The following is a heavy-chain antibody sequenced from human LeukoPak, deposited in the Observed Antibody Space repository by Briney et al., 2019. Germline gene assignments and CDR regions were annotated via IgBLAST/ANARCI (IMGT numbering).Heavy chain of an antibody. J-gene: IGHJ3*02. D-gene: IGHD6-6*01. CDR3: ATTQLISAYAFEI. CDR1: GFTFSRYW. CDR2: INGGGSST. Sequence: GGSLRLSCVASGFTFSRYWMHWVREAPGKGLVWVSRINGGGSSTTYADPVKGRFTISRDNTKNTLYLELNSLRAEDSAIYYCATTQLISAYAFEIWGQGTMVTVSS. V-gene: IGHV3-74*03.